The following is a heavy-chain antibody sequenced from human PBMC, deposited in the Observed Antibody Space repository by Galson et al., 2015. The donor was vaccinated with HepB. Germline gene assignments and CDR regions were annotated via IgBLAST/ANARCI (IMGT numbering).Heavy chain of an antibody. CDR1: GGSISSGGYS. CDR2: IYHSGST. V-gene: IGHV4-30-2*02. Sequence: TLSLTCAVSGGSISSGGYSWSWIRQPPGKGLEWIGYIYHSGSTYYNPSLKSRVTISVDRSKNQFSLKLSSVTAADTAMYYCARLHSPNWFDPWGQGILVTVSS. J-gene: IGHJ5*02. CDR3: ARLHSPNWFDP. D-gene: IGHD5-18*01.